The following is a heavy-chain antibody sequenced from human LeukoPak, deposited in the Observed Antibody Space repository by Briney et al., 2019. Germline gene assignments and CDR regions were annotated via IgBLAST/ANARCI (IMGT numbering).Heavy chain of an antibody. CDR1: GFTFTSYY. J-gene: IGHJ5*02. D-gene: IGHD3-3*01. V-gene: IGHV1-46*01. Sequence: ASVKVSCKASGFTFTSYYIHWVRQAPGQGLEWMGIINPSGHSTNYAQKFQGRVTMTRDTSTTTVYMELSSLRSEDTAVYYCARDFSYYDFWSGYSGFDPWGQGTLVTVSS. CDR2: INPSGHST. CDR3: ARDFSYYDFWSGYSGFDP.